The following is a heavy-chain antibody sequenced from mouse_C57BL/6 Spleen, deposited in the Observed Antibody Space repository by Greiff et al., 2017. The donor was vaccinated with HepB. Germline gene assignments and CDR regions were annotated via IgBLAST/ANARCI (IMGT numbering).Heavy chain of an antibody. V-gene: IGHV1-26*01. CDR3: ARWDDYDWFAY. Sequence: VQLKQSGPELVKPGASVKISCKASGYTFTDYYMNWVKQSHGKSLEWIGDINPNNGGTSYNQKFKGKATLTVDKSSSTAYMELSSLTSEDSAVYYCARWDDYDWFAYWGQGTLVTVSA. J-gene: IGHJ3*01. D-gene: IGHD2-4*01. CDR2: INPNNGGT. CDR1: GYTFTDYY.